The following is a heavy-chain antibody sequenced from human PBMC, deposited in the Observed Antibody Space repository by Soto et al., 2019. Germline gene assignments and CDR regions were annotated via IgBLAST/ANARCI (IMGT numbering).Heavy chain of an antibody. V-gene: IGHV1-69*01. Sequence: QVQLVQSGAEVKKPRSSVKVSCKASGGTFSRHAINWVRQAPGHGLQWMGGIVPLFGTANYAQKFQGRVTITADESTSTAHMELRSLRSEDTAVYYCARDYGHDCSGGNCYFYFWGQGTLVTVSS. CDR2: IVPLFGTA. CDR3: ARDYGHDCSGGNCYFYF. J-gene: IGHJ4*02. D-gene: IGHD2-15*01. CDR1: GGTFSRHA.